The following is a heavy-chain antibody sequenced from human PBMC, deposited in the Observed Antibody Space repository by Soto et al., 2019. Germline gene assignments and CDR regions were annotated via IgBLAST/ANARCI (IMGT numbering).Heavy chain of an antibody. CDR2: IYYSGST. CDR3: ARETPYSGAFDI. V-gene: IGHV4-31*03. CDR1: GGSISSGGYY. Sequence: QVQLQESGPGLVKPSQTLSLTCTVSGGSISSGGYYWSWIRQHPGKGLEWIGYIYYSGSTYYNPSLKSRVTISVHTSTEQFALKLISVTAADTAVYYCARETPYSGAFDIWGQGTMVNVSS. J-gene: IGHJ3*02. D-gene: IGHD2-21*01.